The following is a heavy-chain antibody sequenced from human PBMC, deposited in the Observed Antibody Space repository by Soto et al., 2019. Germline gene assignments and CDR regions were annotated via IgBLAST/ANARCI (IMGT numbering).Heavy chain of an antibody. Sequence: GGSLRLSCAASGFTFSMYWMHWVRQVPGKGPEWVSRINDDGISTNYADSVKGRFTISRDNAKNTLYLQMNALRVEDTAVYYCTRGPRSTSTGTGAFWGRGTLVTVSS. J-gene: IGHJ4*02. CDR1: GFTFSMYW. V-gene: IGHV3-74*01. CDR3: TRGPRSTSTGTGAF. D-gene: IGHD1-1*01. CDR2: INDDGIST.